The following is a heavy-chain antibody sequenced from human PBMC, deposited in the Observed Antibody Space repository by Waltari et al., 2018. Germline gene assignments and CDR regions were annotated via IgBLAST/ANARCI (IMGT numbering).Heavy chain of an antibody. Sequence: QVQLVESGGDVVQPGRSLRLSCAASGFTFSSFPIHWVRQALGKGLEWMELISYDSSNKYYSDSVKGRFTISRDNSMNTLYLEMNSLRAEDTAVYYCAKRSWDYYYMDVWGKGTTVTVS. CDR3: AKRSWDYYYMDV. D-gene: IGHD3-16*01. CDR1: GFTFSSFP. CDR2: ISYDSSNK. J-gene: IGHJ6*03. V-gene: IGHV3-30-3*01.